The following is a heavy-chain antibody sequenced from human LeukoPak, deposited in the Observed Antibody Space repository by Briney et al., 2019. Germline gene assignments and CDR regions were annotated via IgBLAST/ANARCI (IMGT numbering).Heavy chain of an antibody. J-gene: IGHJ4*02. CDR2: IYYSGTT. V-gene: IGHV4-59*01. Sequence: SETLSLTCTVSGGSLSSYYWSWIRQPPGKGLEWIGSIYYSGTTNYNPSLKSRVTISVDTSKNQFSLKLSSVTAADTAVYYCARGVYIAAAQYGYWGQGTLVTVSS. D-gene: IGHD6-13*01. CDR1: GGSLSSYY. CDR3: ARGVYIAAAQYGY.